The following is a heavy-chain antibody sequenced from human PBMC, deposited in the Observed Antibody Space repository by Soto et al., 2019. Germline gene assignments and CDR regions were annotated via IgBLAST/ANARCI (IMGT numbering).Heavy chain of an antibody. Sequence: PGESLEISCKGSGYTFANSWIGWVRQMPGKGLEWMGLIYPRDSDIRYGPSFQGQVIISADKSITTAYLHWSSLKASDTAMYYCVRPPDNWSPLDSWGQGTLVTVSS. CDR1: GYTFANSW. V-gene: IGHV5-51*01. D-gene: IGHD3-3*01. CDR2: IYPRDSDI. J-gene: IGHJ4*02. CDR3: VRPPDNWSPLDS.